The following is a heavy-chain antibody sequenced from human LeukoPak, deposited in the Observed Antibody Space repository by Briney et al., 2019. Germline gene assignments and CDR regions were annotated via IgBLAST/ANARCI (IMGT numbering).Heavy chain of an antibody. V-gene: IGHV1-46*01. Sequence: GASVKDSCKASGYTFTSYYMHWVRQAPGQGLEWMGIINPSDGSTGYAQKFQGRVTMTRDMSTSTDYVELSRLRSEDTAVYYCARDNSVEDTAWWFDPWGQGTLVTVSS. CDR2: INPSDGST. D-gene: IGHD4-23*01. CDR1: GYTFTSYY. J-gene: IGHJ5*02. CDR3: ARDNSVEDTAWWFDP.